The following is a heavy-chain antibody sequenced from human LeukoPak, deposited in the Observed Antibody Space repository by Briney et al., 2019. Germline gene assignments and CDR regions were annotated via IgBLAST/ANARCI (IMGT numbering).Heavy chain of an antibody. CDR3: ARGHYGLDY. CDR2: ISTSANSI. J-gene: IGHJ4*02. V-gene: IGHV3-11*04. CDR1: GFTFSDYY. D-gene: IGHD4-17*01. Sequence: GGSLRLSCAASGFTFSDYYMSWIRQAPGKGLEWVSYISTSANSIYYADSVKGRFTISRDNARNSLYLQMNSLRADDSAVYYCARGHYGLDYWGQGALVTVSS.